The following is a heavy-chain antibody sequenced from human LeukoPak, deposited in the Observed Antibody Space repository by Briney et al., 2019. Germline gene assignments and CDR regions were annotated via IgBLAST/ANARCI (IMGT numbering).Heavy chain of an antibody. CDR2: IFPSGGEI. CDR1: GFTFSTFA. D-gene: IGHD2-8*02. CDR3: ATYRQVLLPFEP. Sequence: GGSLRLSCEASGFTFSTFAMIWVRQPPGKGLEWVSSIFPSGGEIHYADSVRGRFTISRDNSKSALSLQMNSLRAEDTAIYYCATYRQVLLPFEPWGQGTLVTVSS. V-gene: IGHV3-23*01. J-gene: IGHJ5*02.